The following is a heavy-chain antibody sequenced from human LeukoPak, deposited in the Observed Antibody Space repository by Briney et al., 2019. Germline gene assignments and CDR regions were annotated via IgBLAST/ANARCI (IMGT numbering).Heavy chain of an antibody. CDR1: GFTFSGYA. Sequence: GGSLRLSCAASGFTFSGYAMHWVRQAPGKGLEWVAVISYDGSNKYYADSVKGRFTISRDNSKNTLYLQMNSLRAEDTAVYYCARTEGYYTDFDYWGQGTLVTVSS. D-gene: IGHD3-3*01. J-gene: IGHJ4*02. CDR3: ARTEGYYTDFDY. V-gene: IGHV3-30-3*01. CDR2: ISYDGSNK.